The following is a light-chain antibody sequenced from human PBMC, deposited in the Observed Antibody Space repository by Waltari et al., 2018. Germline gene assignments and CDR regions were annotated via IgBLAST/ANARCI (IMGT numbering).Light chain of an antibody. CDR2: EVT. V-gene: IGLV2-8*01. Sequence: QSALTQPPSASGSPGQSVTISCTGTSSDIGGYNYVSWYQQRPGKAPKLLIYEVTNRPSGVPDRFSGSKSANTASLTVSGLQAEDEADYYCSSYAGSNYVAFGGGTKLTVL. CDR1: SSDIGGYNY. CDR3: SSYAGSNYVA. J-gene: IGLJ2*01.